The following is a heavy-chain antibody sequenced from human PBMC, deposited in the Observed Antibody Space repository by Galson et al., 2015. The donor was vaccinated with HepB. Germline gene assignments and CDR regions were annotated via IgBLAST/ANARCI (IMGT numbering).Heavy chain of an antibody. J-gene: IGHJ4*02. D-gene: IGHD4-11*01. V-gene: IGHV3-15*01. CDR3: KGRITTPYYFDY. CDR1: GYTFTNYA. CDR2: IKSKTDGGTT. Sequence: SCKASGYTFTNYAMHWVRQAPGKGLEWVGRIKSKTDGGTTDYAAPVKGRFTISRDDSKNTLYLQMNSLKTEDTAVYYCKGRITTPYYFDYWGQGTLVTVSS.